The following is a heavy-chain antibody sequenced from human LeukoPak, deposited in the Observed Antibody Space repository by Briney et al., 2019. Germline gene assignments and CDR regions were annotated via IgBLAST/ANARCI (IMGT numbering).Heavy chain of an antibody. J-gene: IGHJ3*02. V-gene: IGHV3-23*01. CDR1: GFSFSAYA. D-gene: IGHD2-2*01. CDR2: ISGGGAST. Sequence: PGGSLRLSCAASGFSFSAYAMSWVRQAPGKGLEWVSVISGGGASTYYADSVKGRFTISRDNSKNTLYLQTNSLRAEDTAVYYCAKDIVIIPAASYAFDIWGQGTMVIVSS. CDR3: AKDIVIIPAASYAFDI.